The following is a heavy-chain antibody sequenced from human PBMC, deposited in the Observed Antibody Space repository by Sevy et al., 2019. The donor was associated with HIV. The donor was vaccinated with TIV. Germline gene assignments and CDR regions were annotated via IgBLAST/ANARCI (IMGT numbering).Heavy chain of an antibody. D-gene: IGHD2-8*02. CDR3: ERHWSPNYYFDY. Sequence: ASVKVSCQASGFPLITSTVAWVRQAPGQGLQCLGWVAVYNGDTHYAQSFQGRLTMTTDTSANTAYMELRILTSDDTSIYYCERHWSPNYYFDYCSHGPLVTVSS. CDR2: VAVYNGDT. CDR1: GFPLITST. J-gene: IGHJ4*01. V-gene: IGHV1-18*01.